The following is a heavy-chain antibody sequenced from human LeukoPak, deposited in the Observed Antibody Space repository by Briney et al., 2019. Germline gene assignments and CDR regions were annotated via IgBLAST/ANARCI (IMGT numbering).Heavy chain of an antibody. CDR3: ARTLYSSSWSDAFDI. J-gene: IGHJ3*02. CDR1: GFTFSSYN. CDR2: ITSGSSYI. D-gene: IGHD6-13*01. V-gene: IGHV3-21*01. Sequence: GGSLRLSCAASGFTFSSYNMNWVRQAPGKGLEWVSSITSGSSYIYYADSVKGRFTISRDNAKNSLYLQMNSLRAEDTAVYYCARTLYSSSWSDAFDIWGQGTMVTVSS.